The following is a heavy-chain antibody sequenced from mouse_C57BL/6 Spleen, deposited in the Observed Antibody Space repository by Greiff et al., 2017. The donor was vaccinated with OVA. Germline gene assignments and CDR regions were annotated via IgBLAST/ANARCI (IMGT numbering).Heavy chain of an antibody. V-gene: IGHV2-4*01. D-gene: IGHD3-2*02. CDR1: GFSLTSYG. J-gene: IGHJ3*01. CDR3: AKNLDSSGYWFAY. Sequence: VMLVESGPGLVQPSQSLSITCTVSGFSLTSYGVHWVRQPPGKGLEWLGVIWSGGSTDYNAAFISRLSISKDNSKSQVFFKMNSLQADDTAIYYCAKNLDSSGYWFAYWGQGTLVTVSA. CDR2: IWSGGST.